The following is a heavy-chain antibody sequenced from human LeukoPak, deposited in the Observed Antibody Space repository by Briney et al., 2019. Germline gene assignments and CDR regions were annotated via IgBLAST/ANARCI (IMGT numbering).Heavy chain of an antibody. D-gene: IGHD6-19*01. CDR2: ISPDSGGT. V-gene: IGHV1-2*02. Sequence: ASVKVSCKASGYTFTRYYMHWVRQAPGKGVDWMGWISPDSGGTNYAQKFQGRVTMTRDTSIGTAYMELSRLRSDDTAVYYCASGYKDSSGWGRVDYWGQGTLVTVSS. CDR3: ASGYKDSSGWGRVDY. J-gene: IGHJ4*02. CDR1: GYTFTRYY.